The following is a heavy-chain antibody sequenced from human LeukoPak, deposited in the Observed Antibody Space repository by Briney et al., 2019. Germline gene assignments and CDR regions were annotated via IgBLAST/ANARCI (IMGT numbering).Heavy chain of an antibody. CDR2: LVYDERN. D-gene: IGHD2-21*01. Sequence: PGGSLRLSCAASGFPFSSYGMHWVRQAPGKGLEWVARLVYDERNDYANSVKGRFTISRDNSKNTLYLQMDNLRVDDTAVYYCARDLSAAYDFWGQGILVPVSS. CDR3: ARDLSAAYDF. CDR1: GFPFSSYG. J-gene: IGHJ4*02. V-gene: IGHV3-33*01.